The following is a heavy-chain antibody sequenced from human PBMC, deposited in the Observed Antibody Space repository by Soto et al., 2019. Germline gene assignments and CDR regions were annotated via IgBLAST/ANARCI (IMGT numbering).Heavy chain of an antibody. CDR2: ISYDGSNK. Sequence: QVQLVESGGGVVQPGRSLRLSCAASGFTFSSYAMHWVRQAPGKGLEWVAVISYDGSNKYYADSVKGRFTISRDNSKNTLYLQMNSLSAEDTAVYYCAREQYSSTRPYYYGMDVWGQGTTVTVSS. CDR3: AREQYSSTRPYYYGMDV. V-gene: IGHV3-30-3*01. CDR1: GFTFSSYA. J-gene: IGHJ6*02. D-gene: IGHD6-13*01.